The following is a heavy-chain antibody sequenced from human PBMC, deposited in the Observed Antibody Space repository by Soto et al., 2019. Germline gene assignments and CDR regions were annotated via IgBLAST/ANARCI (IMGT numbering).Heavy chain of an antibody. CDR1: GFTFSSYA. Sequence: QTGGSLRLSCAASGFTFSSYAMSWVRQAPGKGLEWVSAISGSGGSTYYADSVKGRFTISRDNSKNTLYLQMNSLRAEDTAVYYCAKVLWWELRAIVNWGQGTLVTVSS. CDR3: AKVLWWELRAIVN. D-gene: IGHD1-26*01. J-gene: IGHJ4*02. V-gene: IGHV3-23*01. CDR2: ISGSGGST.